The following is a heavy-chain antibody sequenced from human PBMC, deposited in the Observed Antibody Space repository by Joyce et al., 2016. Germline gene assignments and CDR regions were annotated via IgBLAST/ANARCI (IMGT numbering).Heavy chain of an antibody. D-gene: IGHD3-16*01. CDR3: ARGGISYYYAMDV. Sequence: QLVESGGGVVKAGGSLRLSCEASGSTFSSSSMSWFRQAPGKGLEWVAAISATSYYIFHAETVRCRFTVSRDNAKKTLYLQMNSLRAEDSAVFYCARGGISYYYAMDVWGQGTTVTVSS. V-gene: IGHV3-21*01. CDR1: GSTFSSSS. CDR2: ISATSYYI. J-gene: IGHJ6*02.